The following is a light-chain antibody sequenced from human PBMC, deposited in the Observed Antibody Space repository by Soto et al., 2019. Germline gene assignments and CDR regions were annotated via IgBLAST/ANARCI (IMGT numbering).Light chain of an antibody. CDR1: QSVSNN. V-gene: IGKV3-15*01. Sequence: EIVLSQYPGTLSLSPGERAPLSCRAIQSVSNNYLAWYQQKPGQAPRLLIYGASIRATGIPARFSGSGSGTEFTLTISTLQSEDFAIYYCQHYNNWPPWTFGQGTKVDIK. CDR3: QHYNNWPPWT. J-gene: IGKJ1*01. CDR2: GAS.